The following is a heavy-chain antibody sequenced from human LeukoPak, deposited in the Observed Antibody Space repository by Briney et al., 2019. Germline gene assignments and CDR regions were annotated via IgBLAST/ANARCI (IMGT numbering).Heavy chain of an antibody. CDR2: IYDSGNT. CDR3: ARGALGHPRPGWFDP. J-gene: IGHJ5*02. Sequence: SETLSLTCTVSGGSFIGLFWSWIRQPPGRGLEWIGYIYDSGNTKYNPSLNSRVTISVDTSKNQFSLNLTSVNIADTAVYYCARGALGHPRPGWFDPWGQGILVTVSS. V-gene: IGHV4-59*11. CDR1: GGSFIGLF. D-gene: IGHD6-6*01.